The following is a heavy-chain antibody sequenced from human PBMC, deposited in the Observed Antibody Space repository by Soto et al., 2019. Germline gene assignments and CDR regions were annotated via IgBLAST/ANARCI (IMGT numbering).Heavy chain of an antibody. V-gene: IGHV3-7*01. CDR3: ADPLDLDV. Sequence: PGGSLRLSCAASGFTFSTSWMSWVRQAPGKGLEWVATMKPDGSEKYYVDSVKGRFTISRDNAKNSLYLQMNSLRVEDTAVFYCADPLDLDVWGKGATVTVSS. CDR1: GFTFSTSW. CDR2: MKPDGSEK. D-gene: IGHD3-16*02. J-gene: IGHJ6*04.